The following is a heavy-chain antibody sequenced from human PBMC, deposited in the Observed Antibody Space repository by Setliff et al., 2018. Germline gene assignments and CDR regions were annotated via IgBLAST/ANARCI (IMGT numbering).Heavy chain of an antibody. Sequence: SETLSLTCSVSGGSISNSSLYWGWIRQPPGKGLEWIGSINYHGDIFHDGTTHSTYCNPSLKRRVTISIETSRSQFSLKLSSVTAADTALYDCAENPDFLQYSFDLGGRGTLVTVSS. CDR3: AENPDFLQYSFDL. D-gene: IGHD5-12*01. CDR2: INYHGDIFHDGTTHST. CDR1: GGSISNSSLY. V-gene: IGHV4-39*07. J-gene: IGHJ2*01.